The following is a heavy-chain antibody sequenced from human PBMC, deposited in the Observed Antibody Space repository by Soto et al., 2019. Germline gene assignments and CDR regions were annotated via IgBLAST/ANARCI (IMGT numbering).Heavy chain of an antibody. CDR2: INPGNGDT. J-gene: IGHJ4*02. CDR1: GYTFTRYA. Sequence: ASVKVSCKASGYTFTRYAMHWVRQAPGQRPEWMGWINPGNGDTKYSEKLQGRVTFTRDTSATTIYMELSSLRSEDTALYYCARNSYISGDDDSYYFDYWGQGTLVTVSS. V-gene: IGHV1-3*01. D-gene: IGHD2-21*02. CDR3: ARNSYISGDDDSYYFDY.